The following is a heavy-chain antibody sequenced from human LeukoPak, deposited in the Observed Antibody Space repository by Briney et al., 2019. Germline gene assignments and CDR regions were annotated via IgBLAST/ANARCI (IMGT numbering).Heavy chain of an antibody. Sequence: ASVKVSCKASGYTFTGCYMHWVRQAPGQGLEWMGWINPNSGGTNYAQKFQGRVTMTRDTSISTAYMELSRLRSDDTAVYYCARLRVVVPIFDYWGQGTLVTVSS. CDR3: ARLRVVVPIFDY. D-gene: IGHD2-2*01. V-gene: IGHV1-2*02. J-gene: IGHJ4*02. CDR2: INPNSGGT. CDR1: GYTFTGCY.